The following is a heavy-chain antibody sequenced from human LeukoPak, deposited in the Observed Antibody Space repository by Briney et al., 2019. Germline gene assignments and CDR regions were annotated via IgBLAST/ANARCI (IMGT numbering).Heavy chain of an antibody. CDR1: GASISGGTYY. J-gene: IGHJ4*02. V-gene: IGHV4-39*01. CDR2: IYYTGST. Sequence: SETLSLTCSVSGASISGGTYYWGWIRQPPGKGPEWIGSIYYTGSTYDNPSLKIRVTISVDTSKNQLSLKLSSVTAADTAVYYCARRGGSGRAFDYWGQGTLVTVSS. CDR3: ARRGGSGRAFDY. D-gene: IGHD1-26*01.